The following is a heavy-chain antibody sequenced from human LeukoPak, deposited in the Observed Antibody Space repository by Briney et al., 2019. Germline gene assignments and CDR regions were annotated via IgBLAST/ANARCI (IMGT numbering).Heavy chain of an antibody. Sequence: TGGSLRLSCAASGFTFSSYSMTWVRQAPGKGLEWVSSISSSSSYIYYADSVKGRFTISRDNAKNSLYQQMNSLRAEDTAVYYCARDLPIAVAGSFDYWGQGTLVTVSS. CDR2: ISSSSSYI. D-gene: IGHD6-19*01. J-gene: IGHJ4*02. V-gene: IGHV3-21*01. CDR3: ARDLPIAVAGSFDY. CDR1: GFTFSSYS.